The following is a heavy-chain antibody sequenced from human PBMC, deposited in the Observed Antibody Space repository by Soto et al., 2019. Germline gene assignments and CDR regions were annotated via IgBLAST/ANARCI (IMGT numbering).Heavy chain of an antibody. CDR2: IYSGGST. D-gene: IGHD2-21*02. CDR3: ARSGGNYWFDP. J-gene: IGHJ5*02. CDR1: GFTVSRNY. V-gene: IGHV3-66*01. Sequence: EVQLVESGGGLVQPGGSLRLSCAASGFTVSRNYMTWVRQAPGKGLEWVSVIYSGGSTYYADSVKGRFTISRDNSKNTLYLQMNSLRAEDTAVYCCARSGGNYWFDPWGQGTLVTVSS.